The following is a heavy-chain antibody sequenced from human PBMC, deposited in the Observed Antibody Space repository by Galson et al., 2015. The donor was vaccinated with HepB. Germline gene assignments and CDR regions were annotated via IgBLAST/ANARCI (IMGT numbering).Heavy chain of an antibody. CDR1: GFTFSSYA. CDR3: ARDIVAIRPDFGFDY. D-gene: IGHD5-12*01. CDR2: ISYDGSNK. V-gene: IGHV3-30-3*01. J-gene: IGHJ4*02. Sequence: SLRLSCAASGFTFSSYAMHWVRQAPGKGLEWVAVISYDGSNKYYADSVKGRFTISRDNSKNTLYLQMNSLRAEDTAVYYCARDIVAIRPDFGFDYWGQGTLVTVSS.